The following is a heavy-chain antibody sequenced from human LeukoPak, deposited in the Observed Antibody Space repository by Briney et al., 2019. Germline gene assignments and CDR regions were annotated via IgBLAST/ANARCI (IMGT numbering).Heavy chain of an antibody. CDR1: GYTFTSYD. CDR2: MNPNSGNT. J-gene: IGHJ6*02. Sequence: ASVKVSCKASGYTFTSYDINWVRQATGQGLEWMGWMNPNSGNTGYAQKFQGRVTMTRNTSISTAYMELSSLRSEDTAVYYCARGSYTGYCSSTSCYGAWDCYYGMDVWGQGTTVTVSS. CDR3: ARGSYTGYCSSTSCYGAWDCYYGMDV. V-gene: IGHV1-8*01. D-gene: IGHD2-2*01.